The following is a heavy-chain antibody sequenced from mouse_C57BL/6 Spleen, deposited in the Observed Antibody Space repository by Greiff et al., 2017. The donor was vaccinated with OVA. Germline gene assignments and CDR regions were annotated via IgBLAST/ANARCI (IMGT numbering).Heavy chain of an antibody. Sequence: QVQLQQPGAELVRPGSSVKLSCKASGYTFTSYWMHWVKQRPIQGLEWIGNIDPSDSETHYNQKFKDKATLTVDKSSSTAYMQLSSLTSEDSAVYYCAKLGRQDYFDYWGQGTTLTVSS. J-gene: IGHJ2*01. CDR3: AKLGRQDYFDY. D-gene: IGHD4-1*01. CDR2: IDPSDSET. V-gene: IGHV1-52*01. CDR1: GYTFTSYW.